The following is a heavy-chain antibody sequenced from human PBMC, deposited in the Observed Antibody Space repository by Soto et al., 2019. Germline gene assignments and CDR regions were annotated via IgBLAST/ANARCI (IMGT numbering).Heavy chain of an antibody. CDR2: IKQDGSEK. V-gene: IGHV3-7*04. D-gene: IGHD2-15*01. Sequence: GGSLRLSCAASGFTFSSYWMSWVRQAPGKGLEWVANIKQDGSEKYYVDSVKGRFTISRDNAKNPLYLQMNSLRAEDTAVYYCARDRLRGILYYGGMDVWGQGTTVTVSS. CDR1: GFTFSSYW. CDR3: ARDRLRGILYYGGMDV. J-gene: IGHJ6*02.